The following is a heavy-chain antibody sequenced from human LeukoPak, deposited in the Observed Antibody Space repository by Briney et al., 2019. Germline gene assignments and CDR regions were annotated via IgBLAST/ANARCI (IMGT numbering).Heavy chain of an antibody. D-gene: IGHD5-18*01. CDR2: STFI. V-gene: IGHV3-21*01. CDR3: ARALGNGYNYDY. J-gene: IGHJ4*02. Sequence: STFIYYADSVKGRFTISRDNAKNSLYLQMNSLRAEDTAVYYCARALGNGYNYDYWGQGTLVTVSS.